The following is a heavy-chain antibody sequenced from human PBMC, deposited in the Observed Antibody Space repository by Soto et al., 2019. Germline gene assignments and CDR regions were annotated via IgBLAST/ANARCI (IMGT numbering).Heavy chain of an antibody. CDR3: AKVDGDIVATIFDHYYYYMDV. V-gene: IGHV3-23*01. CDR1: GFTFSSYA. CDR2: ISGSGGST. Sequence: GGSLRLSCAASGFTFSSYAMSWVRQAPGKGLEWVSAISGSGGSTYYADSVKGRFTISRDNSKNTLYLQMNSLRAEETAVYYCAKVDGDIVATIFDHYYYYMDVWGKGTTVTVSS. J-gene: IGHJ6*03. D-gene: IGHD5-12*01.